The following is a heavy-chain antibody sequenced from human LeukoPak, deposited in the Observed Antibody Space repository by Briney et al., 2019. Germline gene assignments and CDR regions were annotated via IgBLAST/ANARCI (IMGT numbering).Heavy chain of an antibody. CDR1: GYTFTSYA. V-gene: IGHV7-4-1*02. Sequence: GASVKVSCKASGYTFTSYAMNWVRQAPGQGLEWMGWINTNTGNPTYAQGFTGRFVFSLDTSVSTAYLQISSLKAEDTAVYYCAACEVAAAEGYYYCYYYMDVWGKGTTVTVSS. J-gene: IGHJ6*03. D-gene: IGHD6-13*01. CDR3: AACEVAAAEGYYYCYYYMDV. CDR2: INTNTGNP.